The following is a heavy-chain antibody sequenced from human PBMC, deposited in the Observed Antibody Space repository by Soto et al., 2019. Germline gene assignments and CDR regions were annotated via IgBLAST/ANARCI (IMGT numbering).Heavy chain of an antibody. Sequence: QVQLVQSGAEVKKPGSSVKVSCKASGGTFSSYTISWVRQAPGQGLEWMGRIIPILGIANYTQKFQGRGTLHADKYTRTADRALSSLRAEDRAVYYCASDWGYVSSWSIDYWGQGTLVTVSS. CDR2: IIPILGIA. D-gene: IGHD5-12*01. CDR1: GGTFSSYT. CDR3: ASDWGYVSSWSIDY. J-gene: IGHJ4*02. V-gene: IGHV1-69*02.